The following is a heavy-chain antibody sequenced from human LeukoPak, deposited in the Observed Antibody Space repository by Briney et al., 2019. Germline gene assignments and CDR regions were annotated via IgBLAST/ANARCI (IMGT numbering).Heavy chain of an antibody. D-gene: IGHD6-13*01. J-gene: IGHJ4*02. Sequence: SETLSLTCTVSGGSISSYYWSWIRQPAGKGLEWIGRIYTSGSTNYNPSLKSRVTISVDTSKNQFSLKLSSVTAADTAVYYCARVLRLGSSWYGFDYWGQGTLVTVSS. CDR1: GGSISSYY. CDR3: ARVLRLGSSWYGFDY. CDR2: IYTSGST. V-gene: IGHV4-4*07.